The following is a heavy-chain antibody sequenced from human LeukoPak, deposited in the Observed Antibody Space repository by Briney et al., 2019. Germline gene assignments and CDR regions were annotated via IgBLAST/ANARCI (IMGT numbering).Heavy chain of an antibody. J-gene: IGHJ4*02. CDR3: ATDVTGTAPYDF. CDR2: FDPEDDEA. CDR1: GYSLSELS. Sequence: GASVKVSCKVSGYSLSELSIHWVRQAPGKGLEWMGGFDPEDDEAKYAQSLQGRVTMTEDTSTDTAYMELSGLTSDDAAVYYCATDVTGTAPYDFWGQGTLVTVS. V-gene: IGHV1-24*01. D-gene: IGHD1-1*01.